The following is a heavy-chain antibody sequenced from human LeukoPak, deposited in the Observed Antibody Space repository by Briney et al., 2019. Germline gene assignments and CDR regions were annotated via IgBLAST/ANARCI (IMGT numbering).Heavy chain of an antibody. Sequence: SVKVSFKASGGTFSSYAISWVRRAPGQGLGWMGGIIPIFGTANYAQKFQGRVTITADESTSTAYMELSSLRSEDTAVYYCARASTYYYDSSTPDYYGMDVWGQGTTVTVSS. J-gene: IGHJ6*02. V-gene: IGHV1-69*13. CDR2: IIPIFGTA. CDR1: GGTFSSYA. CDR3: ARASTYYYDSSTPDYYGMDV. D-gene: IGHD3-22*01.